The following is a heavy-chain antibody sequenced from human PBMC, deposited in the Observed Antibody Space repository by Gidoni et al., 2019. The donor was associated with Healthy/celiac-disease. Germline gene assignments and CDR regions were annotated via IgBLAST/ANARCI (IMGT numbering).Heavy chain of an antibody. CDR1: GFTFSSYS. D-gene: IGHD3-3*01. CDR3: ARDFYDFWSGYWFDY. Sequence: EVQLVESGGGLVQPGGSLRLSCAASGFTFSSYSMNWVRQAPGKGLEWVSYISSSSSTIYYADSVKGRFTISRDNAKNSLYLQMNSLRDEDTAVYYCARDFYDFWSGYWFDYWGQGTLVTVSS. J-gene: IGHJ4*02. CDR2: ISSSSSTI. V-gene: IGHV3-48*02.